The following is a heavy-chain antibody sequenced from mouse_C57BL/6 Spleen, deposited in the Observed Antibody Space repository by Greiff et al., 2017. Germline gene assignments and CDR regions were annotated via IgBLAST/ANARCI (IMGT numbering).Heavy chain of an antibody. Sequence: EVQVVESGGGLVQPKGSLKLSCAASGFSFNTYAMNWVRQAPGKGLEWVARIRSKSNNYATYYADSVKDSFTISRDDSESRLYLQMNNLKTEDTAMYYCVRGGTSGRYYAMDYWGQGTSVTVSS. CDR1: GFSFNTYA. CDR2: IRSKSNNYAT. J-gene: IGHJ4*01. CDR3: VRGGTSGRYYAMDY. V-gene: IGHV10-1*01. D-gene: IGHD3-1*01.